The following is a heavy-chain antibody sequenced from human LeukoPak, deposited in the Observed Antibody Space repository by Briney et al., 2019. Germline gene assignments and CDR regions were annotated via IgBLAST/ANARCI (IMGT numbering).Heavy chain of an antibody. CDR1: GGTFSSYA. D-gene: IGHD2-15*01. CDR2: IIPSLGIA. V-gene: IGHV1-69*04. Sequence: SVKVSCKASGGTFSSYAIGWVRQAPGQGLEWMGRIIPSLGIANYAQKFQGRVTITADKSTSTAYMELSSLRFEDTAVYYCASAVVMVTAISSSGHSYYVIDLWPQGTTVTVFS. CDR3: ASAVVMVTAISSSGHSYYVIDL. J-gene: IGHJ6*02.